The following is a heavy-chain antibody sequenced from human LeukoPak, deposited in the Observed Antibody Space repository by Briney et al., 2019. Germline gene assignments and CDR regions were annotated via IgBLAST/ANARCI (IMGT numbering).Heavy chain of an antibody. J-gene: IGHJ4*02. CDR1: GYSFTSYW. Sequence: GESLKISCKGSGYSFTSYWIGWVRQTPGKGLEWMGIIYPDDSDTRYSPSFQGQVTISADKSIITAYLQWSSLKASDTAMYYCARHGSDPTSGIYYFDSWGQGTLVTVSS. V-gene: IGHV5-51*01. CDR2: IYPDDSDT. D-gene: IGHD3-10*01. CDR3: ARHGSDPTSGIYYFDS.